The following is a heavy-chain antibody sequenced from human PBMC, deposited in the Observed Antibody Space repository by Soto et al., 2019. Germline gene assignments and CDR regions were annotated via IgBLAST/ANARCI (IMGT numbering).Heavy chain of an antibody. V-gene: IGHV1-46*01. CDR2: INPSGGST. D-gene: IGHD3-22*01. CDR3: ASANYYDSSGYAFDI. J-gene: IGHJ3*02. CDR1: GYTFTSYY. Sequence: ASVKVSCKASGYTFTSYYMHWVRQAPGQGLEWMGIINPSGGSTNYAQKLQGRVTMTTDTSTSTAYMELRSLRSDDTAVYYCASANYYDSSGYAFDIWGQGTMVTVSS.